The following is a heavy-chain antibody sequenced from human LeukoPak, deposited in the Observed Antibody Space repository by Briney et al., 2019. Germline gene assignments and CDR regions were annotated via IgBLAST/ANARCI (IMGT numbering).Heavy chain of an antibody. J-gene: IGHJ4*02. CDR2: ISSSSSYI. CDR3: ARKRGTLPFDY. CDR1: GFTFSSYS. D-gene: IGHD1-1*01. Sequence: PGGSLRLPCAASGFTFSSYSMNWVRQAPGKGLEWVSSISSSSSYIHYADSVKGRFTISRDNAKNSLYLQMNSLRAEDTAVYYCARKRGTLPFDYWGQGTLVTVSS. V-gene: IGHV3-21*01.